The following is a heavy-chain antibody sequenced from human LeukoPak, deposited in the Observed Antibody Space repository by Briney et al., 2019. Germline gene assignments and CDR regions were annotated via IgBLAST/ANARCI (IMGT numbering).Heavy chain of an antibody. J-gene: IGHJ2*01. CDR3: ARDPGYYDSSGYLIYWYFDL. V-gene: IGHV4-59*01. Sequence: NSSETLSLTCTVSGGSISSYYWSWIRQPPGKGLEWIGYIYYSGSTNYNPSLKSRVTISVDTSKNQFSLKLSSVTAADTAMYYCARDPGYYDSSGYLIYWYFDLWGRGTLVTVSS. CDR1: GGSISSYY. D-gene: IGHD3-22*01. CDR2: IYYSGST.